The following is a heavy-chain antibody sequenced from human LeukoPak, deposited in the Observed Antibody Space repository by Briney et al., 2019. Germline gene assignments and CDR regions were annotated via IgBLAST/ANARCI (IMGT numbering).Heavy chain of an antibody. CDR2: ISSSSSYI. D-gene: IGHD6-13*01. CDR3: AKDQRAAAGTEFDY. Sequence: KPGGSLRLSCAASGFTFSSYSMNWVRQAPGKGLEWVSSISSSSSYIYYPDSVKGRFTISRDNAKNSLYLQMNSLRAEDTAVYYCAKDQRAAAGTEFDYWGQGTLVTVSS. CDR1: GFTFSSYS. V-gene: IGHV3-21*04. J-gene: IGHJ4*02.